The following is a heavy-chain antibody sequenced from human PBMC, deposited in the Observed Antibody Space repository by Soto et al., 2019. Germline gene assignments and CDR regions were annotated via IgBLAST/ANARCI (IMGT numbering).Heavy chain of an antibody. D-gene: IGHD3-22*01. V-gene: IGHV3-21*02. J-gene: IGHJ4*02. Sequence: EVQLLESGGGLVRPGGSLRLSCAASGFSFISYTMNWVRQTPGKGLEWVSSISGSRRYIYYADSVRGRFTISRDNAKNSLYLQMHSLRAEDTAVYYCVRDRTPYFYENSGYYVYFDNWGQGALVTVSS. CDR3: VRDRTPYFYENSGYYVYFDN. CDR1: GFSFISYT. CDR2: ISGSRRYI.